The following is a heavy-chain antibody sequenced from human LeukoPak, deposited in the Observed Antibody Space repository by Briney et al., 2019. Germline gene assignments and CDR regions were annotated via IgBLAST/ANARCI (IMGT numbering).Heavy chain of an antibody. CDR1: GFTFSSYE. J-gene: IGHJ3*02. V-gene: IGHV3-48*03. Sequence: GGSLRLSCAASGFTFSSYEMNWVRQAPGKGLEGVSYISSSGSTIYYADSVKGRFTISRDNAKNSLYLQMNSLRAEDTAVYYCARGALRYSRVSFDIWGQGTMVSVSS. D-gene: IGHD3-9*01. CDR2: ISSSGSTI. CDR3: ARGALRYSRVSFDI.